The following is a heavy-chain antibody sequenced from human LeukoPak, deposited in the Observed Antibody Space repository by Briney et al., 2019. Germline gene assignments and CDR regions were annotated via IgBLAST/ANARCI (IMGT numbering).Heavy chain of an antibody. CDR2: IYYSVST. D-gene: IGHD3-10*01. CDR3: ARAQSMGSGPEIDY. Sequence: SETLSLTCTVSGGSISSSSYYWGWIRQPPGKGLEWIGSIYYSVSTYYNPSLKSRVTISVDTSKNQFSLKLSSVTAADTAVYYCARAQSMGSGPEIDYWGQGTLVTVSS. V-gene: IGHV4-39*07. CDR1: GGSISSSSYY. J-gene: IGHJ4*02.